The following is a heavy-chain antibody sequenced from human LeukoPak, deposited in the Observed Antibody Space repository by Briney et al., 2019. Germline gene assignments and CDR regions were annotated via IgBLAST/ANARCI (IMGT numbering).Heavy chain of an antibody. Sequence: GGSLRLSCAAFGFTFSSHSMNWVRQAPGKGLEWVSSISSSSSYIYYADSVRGRFTISRDNAKNSLYLQMTSLRAEDTAVYYCARGGSGSFDYWGQGTLVTVSS. CDR1: GFTFSSHS. J-gene: IGHJ4*02. D-gene: IGHD2-15*01. V-gene: IGHV3-21*01. CDR2: ISSSSSYI. CDR3: ARGGSGSFDY.